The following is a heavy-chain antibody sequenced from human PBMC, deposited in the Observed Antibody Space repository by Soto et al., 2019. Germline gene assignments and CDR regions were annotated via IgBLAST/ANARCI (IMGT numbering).Heavy chain of an antibody. Sequence: QVQLVQSGAEVKTPGASVKVSCKASGYTFATYDINWVRQAPGQGLEWMGWMNPNSGNIGYAQKFQGRPTMTTDTALSVAHMELSSLRNEDTAVYYCARSDGYNFNWLDSWGQGTLVTVSA. CDR1: GYTFATYD. V-gene: IGHV1-8*01. D-gene: IGHD2-21*01. CDR2: MNPNSGNI. J-gene: IGHJ5*01. CDR3: ARSDGYNFNWLDS.